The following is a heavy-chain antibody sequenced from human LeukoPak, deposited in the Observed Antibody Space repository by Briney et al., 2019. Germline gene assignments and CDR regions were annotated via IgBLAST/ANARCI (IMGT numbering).Heavy chain of an antibody. CDR2: IYYSGST. CDR1: GGSISSYY. D-gene: IGHD2-2*01. J-gene: IGHJ3*02. CDR3: ARDRPYCSSTSCLNDAFDI. V-gene: IGHV4-59*01. Sequence: SETLSLTCTVSGGSISSYYWNWIRQPPGKGLEWIGSIYYSGSTNYNPSLKSRVTISVDTSKNQFSLKLSSVTAADTAVYYCARDRPYCSSTSCLNDAFDIWGQGTMVTVSS.